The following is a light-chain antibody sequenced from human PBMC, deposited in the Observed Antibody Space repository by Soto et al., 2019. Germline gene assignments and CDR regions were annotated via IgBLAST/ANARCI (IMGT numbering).Light chain of an antibody. V-gene: IGKV3-20*01. CDR2: GAS. CDR3: QQYAGSPRT. J-gene: IGKJ1*01. Sequence: EIVLTQSPGTLSLSPGERATLSCRASQSVRSNSLAWFQQKPGQAPRLLIYGASSRATGIPDRFTGSGSGADFTLTITRLEPEDFAVYFCQQYAGSPRTFGQGTKWIS. CDR1: QSVRSNS.